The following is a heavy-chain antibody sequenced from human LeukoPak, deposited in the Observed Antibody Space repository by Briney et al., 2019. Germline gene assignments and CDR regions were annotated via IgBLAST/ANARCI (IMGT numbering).Heavy chain of an antibody. CDR2: ISGGGDSA. J-gene: IGHJ4*02. CDR1: GFNVSSNQ. D-gene: IGHD2-2*01. CDR3: AKLGCTGTICYANY. Sequence: PGGSLRLSCAGTGFNVSSNQMTWVRQTPGKGLEWVSVISGGGDSADYADSMKGRFTISRDNSKNTLYLQMNSLRAEDTALYYCAKLGCTGTICYANYWGQGTLVTVSS. V-gene: IGHV3-23*01.